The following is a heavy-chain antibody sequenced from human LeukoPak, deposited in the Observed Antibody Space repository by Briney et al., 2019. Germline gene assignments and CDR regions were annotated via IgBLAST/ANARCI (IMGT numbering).Heavy chain of an antibody. CDR3: ARVRIQLWLRYGMDV. D-gene: IGHD5-18*01. CDR1: GGSFSGYY. CDR2: INHSGST. J-gene: IGHJ6*04. V-gene: IGHV4-34*01. Sequence: KPSETLSLTCVVYGGSFSGYYWSWIRQPPGKGLEWIGEINHSGSTNYNPSLKSRVTISVDTSKNQFSLKLSSVTAADTAVYYCARVRIQLWLRYGMDVWGKGTTVTVSS.